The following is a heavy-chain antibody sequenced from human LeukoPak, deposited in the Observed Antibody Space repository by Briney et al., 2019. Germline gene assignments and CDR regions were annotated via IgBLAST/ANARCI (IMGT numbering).Heavy chain of an antibody. CDR1: GFTFSSYS. CDR2: ISSSSSTI. J-gene: IGHJ4*02. Sequence: GGYLRLSCAASGFTFSSYSMNWVRQAPGKGLEWVSYISSSSSTIYYADSVKGRFTISRDNAKNSLYLQMNSLRAEDTAVYYCARGIDYWGQGTLVTVSS. CDR3: ARGIDY. V-gene: IGHV3-48*04.